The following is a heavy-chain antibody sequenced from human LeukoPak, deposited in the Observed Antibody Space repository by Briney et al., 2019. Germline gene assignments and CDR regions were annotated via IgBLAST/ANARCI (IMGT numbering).Heavy chain of an antibody. CDR3: ARGNFYSGSGSSPLDY. Sequence: GGSLRLSCAASGFTFSSYEMNWVRQAPGKGLEWVSYISSSGSTIYYADSVKGRFTISRDNAKNTVFLQMNSLRVEDTAIYYCARGNFYSGSGSSPLDYWGQGTLVTVSS. V-gene: IGHV3-48*03. CDR1: GFTFSSYE. D-gene: IGHD3-10*01. CDR2: ISSSGSTI. J-gene: IGHJ4*02.